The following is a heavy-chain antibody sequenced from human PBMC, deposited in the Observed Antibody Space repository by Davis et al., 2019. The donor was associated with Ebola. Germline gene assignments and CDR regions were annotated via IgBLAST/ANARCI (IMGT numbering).Heavy chain of an antibody. Sequence: PGGSLRLSCSGSGFNFNNYAMSWVRQAPGKGLEWVAGLGSSGRDPHYADSVRGRFTISRDDSKNTVFLQINSLGADDTAVYYCAKDLFWWSASDVWGQGTTVTVSS. CDR1: GFNFNNYA. J-gene: IGHJ6*02. V-gene: IGHV3-23*01. CDR3: AKDLFWWSASDV. D-gene: IGHD2-8*02. CDR2: LGSSGRDP.